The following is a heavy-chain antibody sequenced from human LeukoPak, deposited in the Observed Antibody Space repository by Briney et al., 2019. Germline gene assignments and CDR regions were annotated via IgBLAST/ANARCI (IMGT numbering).Heavy chain of an antibody. Sequence: GGSLRLSCAASGFTFSSYSMNWVRQAPGKGLEWVSSISSSSSYIYYADSVKGRFTISRDNAKNSLYLQMNSLRAEDTAVYYCARASSGHYYFDYWGQGTLVTVSS. CDR2: ISSSSSYI. V-gene: IGHV3-21*01. D-gene: IGHD6-19*01. J-gene: IGHJ4*02. CDR3: ARASSGHYYFDY. CDR1: GFTFSSYS.